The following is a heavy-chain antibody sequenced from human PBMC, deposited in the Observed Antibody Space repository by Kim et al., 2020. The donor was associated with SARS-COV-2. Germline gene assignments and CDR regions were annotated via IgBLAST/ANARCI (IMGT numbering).Heavy chain of an antibody. D-gene: IGHD6-19*01. Sequence: GGSLRLSCAASGFTFSGYAMSWVRQAPGKGLEWVSAISGSGGSTYYADSVKGRFTISRDNSKNTLYLQMNSLRAEDTAVYYCAVAVAGSPPYYYYYGMDVWGQGTTVTVSS. J-gene: IGHJ6*02. CDR3: AVAVAGSPPYYYYYGMDV. CDR2: ISGSGGST. CDR1: GFTFSGYA. V-gene: IGHV3-23*01.